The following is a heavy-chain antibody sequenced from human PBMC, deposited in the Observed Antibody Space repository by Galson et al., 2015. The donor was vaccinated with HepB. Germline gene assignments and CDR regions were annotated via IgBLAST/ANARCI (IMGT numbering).Heavy chain of an antibody. V-gene: IGHV3-30-3*01. J-gene: IGHJ6*02. CDR1: GFTFSSYA. CDR2: ISYDGSNK. CDR3: ARDALRFLEWLQRDYYYYGMDV. D-gene: IGHD3-3*01. Sequence: SLRLSCAASGFTFSSYAMHWVRQAPGKGLEWVAVISYDGSNKYYADSVKGRFTISRDNSKNTLYLQMNSLRAEDTAVYYCARDALRFLEWLQRDYYYYGMDVWGQGTTVTVSS.